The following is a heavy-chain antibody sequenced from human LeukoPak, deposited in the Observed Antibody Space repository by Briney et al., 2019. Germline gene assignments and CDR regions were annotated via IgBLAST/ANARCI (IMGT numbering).Heavy chain of an antibody. CDR1: GFTFSSYW. V-gene: IGHV3-7*01. Sequence: PGGSLRLSCAASGFTFSSYWMSWVRQAPGKGLEWVANIKQEGSEKYYVDSVKGRFTISRDNAKNSLYLQMNSLRAEDTAVYYCAREARQTGNWFDPWGQGTLVTVSS. CDR3: AREARQTGNWFDP. J-gene: IGHJ5*02. CDR2: IKQEGSEK.